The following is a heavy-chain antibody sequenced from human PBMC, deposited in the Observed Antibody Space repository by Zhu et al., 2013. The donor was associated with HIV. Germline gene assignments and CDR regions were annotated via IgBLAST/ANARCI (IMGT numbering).Heavy chain of an antibody. J-gene: IGHJ4*02. CDR2: INSDGIST. D-gene: IGHD4-17*01. Sequence: EVQLVESGGGLVQPGGSLRLSCAASGFTFSSYWMHWVRQAPGKGLVWVSRINSDGISTSYADSVKGRFTISRGNAKNTLYLQMNSLRAEDTAVYYCARDPSQGVTVTTSTLGYWGQGILVTVSS. CDR3: ARDPSQGVTVTTSTLGY. V-gene: IGHV3-74*01. CDR1: GFTFSSYW.